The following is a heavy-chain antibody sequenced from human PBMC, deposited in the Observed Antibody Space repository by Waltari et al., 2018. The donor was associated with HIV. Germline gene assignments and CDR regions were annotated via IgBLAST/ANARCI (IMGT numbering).Heavy chain of an antibody. V-gene: IGHV3-21*01. CDR2: ISTSSRYI. J-gene: IGHJ6*02. CDR1: GFTFSSYS. D-gene: IGHD2-8*01. Sequence: EVQLVESGGGLVKPGGSLRLSCAASGFTFSSYSMNWVRQAPGKGLEWVSSISTSSRYIYYADSLKGRITISRDNAKNSLYLQMNSLRAEDTAVYYCAREGFCSNGVCSHYYGMDVWGQGTTVTVSS. CDR3: AREGFCSNGVCSHYYGMDV.